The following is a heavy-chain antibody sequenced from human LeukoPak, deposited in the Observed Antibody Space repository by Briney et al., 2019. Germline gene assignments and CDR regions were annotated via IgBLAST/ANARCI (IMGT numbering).Heavy chain of an antibody. D-gene: IGHD3-9*01. V-gene: IGHV4-61*02. CDR3: ARTLDWPNWFDP. J-gene: IGHJ5*02. CDR1: GGSISSGTYY. CDR2: IYSSGST. Sequence: SETLSLTCTVSGGSISSGTYYWSWIRQPAGKGLEWIGCIYSSGSTNYNPSLKSRVSISVDTSKNQFSLKLSSVTAADTAVYYCARTLDWPNWFDPWGQGTLVTVSS.